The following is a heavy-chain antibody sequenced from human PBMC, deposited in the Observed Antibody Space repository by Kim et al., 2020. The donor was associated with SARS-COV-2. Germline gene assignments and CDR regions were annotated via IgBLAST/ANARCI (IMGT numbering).Heavy chain of an antibody. CDR3: AKLAYHGSGLGVDY. D-gene: IGHD3-10*01. Sequence: GGSLRLSCAASGFTFSSYGMHWVRQAPGKGLEWVAAISCDGSNKNYADFVKGRFTISRDNSKNTLYLQMNSLRTEDTAVYYCAKLAYHGSGLGVDYWGQGTLVTVSS. CDR2: ISCDGSNK. V-gene: IGHV3-30*18. J-gene: IGHJ4*02. CDR1: GFTFSSYG.